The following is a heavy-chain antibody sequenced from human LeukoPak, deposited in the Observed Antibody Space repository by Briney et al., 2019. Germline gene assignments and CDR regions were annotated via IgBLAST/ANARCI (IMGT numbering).Heavy chain of an antibody. CDR3: ASLVVATRTFDP. V-gene: IGHV4-38-2*01. CDR1: RYSVSTGYY. CDR2: IYYSGST. J-gene: IGHJ5*02. Sequence: SETLSLTCAVSRYSVSTGYYWGWIRQPPGKGLEWIGSIYYSGSTYYNPSLKSRVTISVDTSKNQFSLKLSSVTAADTAVYYCASLVVATRTFDPWGQGTLVTVSS. D-gene: IGHD2-15*01.